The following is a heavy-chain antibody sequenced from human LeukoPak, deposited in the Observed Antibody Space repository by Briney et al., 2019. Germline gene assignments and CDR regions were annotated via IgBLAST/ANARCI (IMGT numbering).Heavy chain of an antibody. J-gene: IGHJ4*02. V-gene: IGHV3-11*01. CDR2: ISSSGSTL. CDR1: GFTFSDYY. Sequence: PGGSLRLSCAASGFTFSDYYMSWIRQAPGKGLEWVSYISSSGSTLYYADSIKGRITISRDNAKNSLYLQMNSLRAEDTAVYYCARRRYNWNAIDYWGQGTLVTVSS. D-gene: IGHD1-20*01. CDR3: ARRRYNWNAIDY.